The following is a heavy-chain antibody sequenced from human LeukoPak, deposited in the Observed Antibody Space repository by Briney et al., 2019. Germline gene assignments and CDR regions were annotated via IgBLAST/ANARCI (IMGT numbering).Heavy chain of an antibody. Sequence: GRSLRLSCAASGFTFSSYGMHWVRQAPGKRLEWVAVISYDGTNTYYADSVKGRFTISRDNSKNTLYLQMNSLRAEDTAVYYCAKDPGRYTAMADIFDYWGQGTLVTVSS. CDR2: ISYDGTNT. CDR1: GFTFSSYG. D-gene: IGHD5-18*01. V-gene: IGHV3-30*18. CDR3: AKDPGRYTAMADIFDY. J-gene: IGHJ4*02.